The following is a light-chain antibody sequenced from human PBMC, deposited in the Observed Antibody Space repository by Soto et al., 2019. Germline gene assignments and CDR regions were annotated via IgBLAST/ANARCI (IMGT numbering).Light chain of an antibody. CDR3: QQYNSYSLT. J-gene: IGKJ4*01. Sequence: DIQMTQSPSTLSASVGDSVTITCRASESISSWLDWYQQKPGKAPKLLIYKASILESGVPSRFSGSGSGTEFTLTISSLQPDDFATYYCQQYNSYSLTFGGGTKVEIK. V-gene: IGKV1-5*03. CDR2: KAS. CDR1: ESISSW.